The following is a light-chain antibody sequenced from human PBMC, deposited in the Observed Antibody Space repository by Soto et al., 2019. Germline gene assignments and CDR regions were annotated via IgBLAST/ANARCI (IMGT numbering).Light chain of an antibody. V-gene: IGKV1-5*03. CDR3: QQYNSYPWT. Sequence: DIQMTQSPSTLSASVGDRVTITCRASQSISIWLAWYQQKPGKAPKLLIYKASSLESGVPSRFSGSGSGTEFTLTISSLQPDDFATYYCQQYNSYPWTFGQGTKADIK. J-gene: IGKJ1*01. CDR2: KAS. CDR1: QSISIW.